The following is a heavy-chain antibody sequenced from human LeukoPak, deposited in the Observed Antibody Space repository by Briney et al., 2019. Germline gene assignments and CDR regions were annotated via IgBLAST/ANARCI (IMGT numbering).Heavy chain of an antibody. CDR3: ARDRGSGAVAGFDY. V-gene: IGHV1-69*05. CDR2: IIPIFGTA. CDR1: GGTFSSYA. J-gene: IGHJ4*02. Sequence: SVKVSCKASGGTFSSYAISWVRQAPGQGLEWMGGIIPIFGTANYAQKFQGRVTITTDESTSTAYMELSSLRSEDTAVYYCARDRGSGAVAGFDYWGQGTLVTVSS. D-gene: IGHD6-19*01.